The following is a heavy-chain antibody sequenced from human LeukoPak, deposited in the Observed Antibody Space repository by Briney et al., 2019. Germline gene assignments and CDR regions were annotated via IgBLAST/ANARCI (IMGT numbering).Heavy chain of an antibody. J-gene: IGHJ4*02. Sequence: GRSLRLSCAASGFTFGDYAMHWVRQAPGKGLEWVSGISWNSGSIGYADSVKGRFTISRDNAKNSLYLQMNSLRAEDTALYYCAKGVGKTGDYGPGFDYWGQGTLVTVSS. D-gene: IGHD4-17*01. CDR1: GFTFGDYA. CDR3: AKGVGKTGDYGPGFDY. V-gene: IGHV3-9*01. CDR2: ISWNSGSI.